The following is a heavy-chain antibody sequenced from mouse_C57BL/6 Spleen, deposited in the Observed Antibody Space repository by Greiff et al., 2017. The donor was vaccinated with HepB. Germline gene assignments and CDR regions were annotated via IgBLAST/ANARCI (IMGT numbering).Heavy chain of an antibody. Sequence: VQLQQPGAELVRPGSSVKLSCKASGYTFTSYWMDWVKQRPGQGLEWIGNIYPSDSETHYNQKFKDKATLTVDKSSSTAYMQLSSLTSEDSAVYYCARRGVYYYGSSQYYFDYWGQGTTLTVSS. V-gene: IGHV1-61*01. D-gene: IGHD1-1*01. CDR1: GYTFTSYW. J-gene: IGHJ2*01. CDR2: IYPSDSET. CDR3: ARRGVYYYGSSQYYFDY.